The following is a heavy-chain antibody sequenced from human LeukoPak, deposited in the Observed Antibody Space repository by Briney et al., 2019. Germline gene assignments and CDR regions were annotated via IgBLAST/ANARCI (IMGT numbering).Heavy chain of an antibody. V-gene: IGHV4-59*01. Sequence: PSETLSLTCSVSGGSFSTYYWSWIRQPPGKGLEWIGYIYFSGSTNYNPSLKSRVTISVDTSKNQFSLKLNSVTAADTAVYYCARVDYYDSSGSLDYWGQGTLVTVSS. CDR2: IYFSGST. D-gene: IGHD3-22*01. CDR3: ARVDYYDSSGSLDY. J-gene: IGHJ4*02. CDR1: GGSFSTYY.